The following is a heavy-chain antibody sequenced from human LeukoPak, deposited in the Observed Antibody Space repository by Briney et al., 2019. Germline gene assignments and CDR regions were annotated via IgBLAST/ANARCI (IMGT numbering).Heavy chain of an antibody. CDR3: ARGYGFDY. CDR1: GFTFSRYA. V-gene: IGHV3-30-3*01. CDR2: ISYDGSNK. D-gene: IGHD4-17*01. Sequence: GGSLRLSCAASGFTFSRYAMHWVRQAPGKGLEWVAVISYDGSNKYYADSVKGRFTISRDNAKNTLYLQMNRLRAEDTAVYYCARGYGFDYWGQGTLVTVSS. J-gene: IGHJ4*02.